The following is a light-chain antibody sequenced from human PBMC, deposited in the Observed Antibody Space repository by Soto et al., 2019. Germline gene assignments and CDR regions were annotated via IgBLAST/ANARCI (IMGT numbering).Light chain of an antibody. Sequence: QSVLTQPPSVSGAPGQRVTISCTGSSSNIGAGYDVHWYQQLPGTAPKLLIYGNSNRPSGVPDRFSGSKSGTSASLAITGLQAEDEADYYCQSYASSLSALCVFRTGNKVPVL. CDR2: GNS. CDR3: QSYASSLSALCV. J-gene: IGLJ1*01. V-gene: IGLV1-40*01. CDR1: SSNIGAGYD.